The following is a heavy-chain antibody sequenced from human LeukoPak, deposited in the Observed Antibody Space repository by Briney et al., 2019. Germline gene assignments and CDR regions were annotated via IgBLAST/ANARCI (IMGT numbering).Heavy chain of an antibody. J-gene: IGHJ4*02. CDR2: INPSGGST. V-gene: IGHV1-46*01. CDR1: GYTFTGYY. D-gene: IGHD1-26*01. CDR3: ARDAHQYSGSYSSFDY. Sequence: ASVKVSCKASGYTFTGYYKHWVRQAPGQGLEWMGIINPSGGSTSYAQKFQGRVTMTRDTSTSTVYMELSSLRSEDTAVYYCARDAHQYSGSYSSFDYWGQGTLVTVSS.